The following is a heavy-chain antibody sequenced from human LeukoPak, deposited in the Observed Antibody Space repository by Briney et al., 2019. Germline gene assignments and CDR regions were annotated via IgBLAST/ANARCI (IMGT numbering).Heavy chain of an antibody. J-gene: IGHJ6*03. CDR2: IYTSGST. CDR3: ARDARYCTNGVCSGNYYYYYYMDV. CDR1: GGSISSGSYY. D-gene: IGHD2-8*01. Sequence: PSQTLSLTCTVSGGSISSGSYYWSWIRQPAGKGLEWIGRIYTSGSTNYNPSLKSRVTMSVDTSKNQFSLKLSSVTAADTAVYYCARDARYCTNGVCSGNYYYYYYMDVWGKGTTVTVSS. V-gene: IGHV4-61*02.